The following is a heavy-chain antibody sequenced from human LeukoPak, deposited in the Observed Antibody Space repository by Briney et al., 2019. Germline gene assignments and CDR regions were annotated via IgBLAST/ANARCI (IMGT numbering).Heavy chain of an antibody. CDR3: ALDYGGNSAFDAFDI. CDR1: GYSFTSYW. V-gene: IGHV5-51*01. Sequence: GESLKISCKGSGYSFTSYWIGWVRQMPGKGLEWMGIIYPGDSDTRYSPSFQGQVTISADKSISTAYLQWSSLKASDTAMYYCALDYGGNSAFDAFDIWGQGTMVTVS. CDR2: IYPGDSDT. D-gene: IGHD4-23*01. J-gene: IGHJ3*02.